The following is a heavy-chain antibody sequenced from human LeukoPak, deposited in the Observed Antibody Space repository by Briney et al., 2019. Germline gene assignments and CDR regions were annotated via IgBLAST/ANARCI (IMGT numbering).Heavy chain of an antibody. V-gene: IGHV3-21*01. CDR1: GFTFSSYS. J-gene: IGHJ4*02. D-gene: IGHD4-17*01. Sequence: GGSLRLSCAASGFTFSSYSMNWVRQAPGKGLEWVSSISSSSSYIYYADSVKGRFTISRDNAKNSLYLQMNSLRAEDTAVYYCASLTTVTTFDHWGQGTLVTVSS. CDR2: ISSSSSYI. CDR3: ASLTTVTTFDH.